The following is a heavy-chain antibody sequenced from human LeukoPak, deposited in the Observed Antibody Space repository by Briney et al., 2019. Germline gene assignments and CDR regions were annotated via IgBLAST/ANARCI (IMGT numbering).Heavy chain of an antibody. Sequence: ASVKVSCKDSGGTFSSYAISWVRQAPGQGLEWMGWISAYNGNTNYAQKLQGRVTMTTDTSTSTAYMELRSLRSDDTAVYYCARGPTLLWFGELLAYMNVWGKGTTVTISS. J-gene: IGHJ6*03. CDR2: ISAYNGNT. CDR3: ARGPTLLWFGELLAYMNV. CDR1: GGTFSSYA. D-gene: IGHD3-10*01. V-gene: IGHV1-18*01.